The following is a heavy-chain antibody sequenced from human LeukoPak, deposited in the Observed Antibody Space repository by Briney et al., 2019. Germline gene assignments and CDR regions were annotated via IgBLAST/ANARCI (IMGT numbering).Heavy chain of an antibody. J-gene: IGHJ4*02. D-gene: IGHD6-19*01. CDR2: INPSGGST. CDR1: GYTFTSYY. CDR3: ATGPGYTSGWFDFFFDC. Sequence: ASVKVSCKASGYTFTSYYMHWVRQAPGQGLEWMGIINPSGGSTSYAQKFQGRVTMTRDTSTSTVYMELSSLRSDDTAVYYCATGPGYTSGWFDFFFDCWGQGTLVTVSS. V-gene: IGHV1-46*01.